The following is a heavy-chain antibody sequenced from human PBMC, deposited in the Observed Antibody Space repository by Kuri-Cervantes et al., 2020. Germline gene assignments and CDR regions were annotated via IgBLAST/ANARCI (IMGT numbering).Heavy chain of an antibody. CDR3: ARDIAATRYYYYGMDV. J-gene: IGHJ6*02. Sequence: ETLSLTCTVSGYSISSGYYWGWIRQPPGKGLEWVSVIYSGGSTYYADSVKGRFTISRDNSKNTLYLQMNSLRAEDTAVYYCARDIAATRYYYYGMDVWGQGTTVTVSS. D-gene: IGHD6-13*01. CDR1: GYSISSGYY. CDR2: IYSGGST. V-gene: IGHV3-53*01.